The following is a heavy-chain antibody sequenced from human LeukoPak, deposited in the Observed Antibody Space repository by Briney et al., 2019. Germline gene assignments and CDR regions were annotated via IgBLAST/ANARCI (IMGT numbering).Heavy chain of an antibody. J-gene: IGHJ4*02. CDR1: GFTVSTNY. CDR2: IYSGGST. V-gene: IGHV3-66*01. CDR3: ASAYAANYFDY. D-gene: IGHD3-16*01. Sequence: GGSLRLSCAASGFTVSTNYMSWVRQAPGKGLEWVAVIYSGGSTYYADSVKGRFTISRDTSKNTLYLQMNSLRVEDTAVYYCASAYAANYFDYWGQGTLVTVSS.